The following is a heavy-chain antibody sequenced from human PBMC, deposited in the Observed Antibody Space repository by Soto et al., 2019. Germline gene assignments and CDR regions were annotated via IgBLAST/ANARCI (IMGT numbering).Heavy chain of an antibody. CDR2: IYYSGST. V-gene: IGHV4-39*01. D-gene: IGHD3-16*02. J-gene: IGHJ4*02. Sequence: QLQLQESGPGLVKPSETLSLTCTVSGGSISSSSYYWGWIRQPPGKGLEWIGSIYYSGSTYYNPSLKSRVTISVDTSKNQFSLKLIPVTAADTAVYYCARRRSGVGGVIGIDYWGQGTLVTVSS. CDR1: GGSISSSSYY. CDR3: ARRRSGVGGVIGIDY.